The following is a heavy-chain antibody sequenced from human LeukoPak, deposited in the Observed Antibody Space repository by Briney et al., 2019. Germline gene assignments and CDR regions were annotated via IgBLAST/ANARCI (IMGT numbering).Heavy chain of an antibody. D-gene: IGHD3-10*01. J-gene: IGHJ4*02. Sequence: PSETLSLTCTVSGGSISSTTYYWGWIRQPPGEGLEWIGSIYFSGSTYYNPSLKSRVSISVDTSKNQFSLKLSSVTDADTAVYYCARDGMWFGEFRFDYWGQGTLVTVSS. CDR3: ARDGMWFGEFRFDY. CDR2: IYFSGST. CDR1: GGSISSTTYY. V-gene: IGHV4-39*07.